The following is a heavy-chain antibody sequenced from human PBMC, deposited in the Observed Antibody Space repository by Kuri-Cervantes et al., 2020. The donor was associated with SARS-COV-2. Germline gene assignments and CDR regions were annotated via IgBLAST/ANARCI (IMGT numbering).Heavy chain of an antibody. Sequence: GGSLRLSCAASGFTFSSYWMSWVRQAPGKGLEWVANIKQDGSEKYYVDSVKGRFTISRDNAKNSLYLQMDSLRAEDTAVYYCATSPGAPYYFDYWGQGTLVTVSS. D-gene: IGHD3-16*01. CDR1: GFTFSSYW. J-gene: IGHJ4*02. CDR2: IKQDGSEK. CDR3: ATSPGAPYYFDY. V-gene: IGHV3-7*01.